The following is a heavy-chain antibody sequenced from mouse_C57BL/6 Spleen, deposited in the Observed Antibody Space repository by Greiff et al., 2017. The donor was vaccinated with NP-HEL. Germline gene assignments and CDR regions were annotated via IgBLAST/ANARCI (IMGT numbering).Heavy chain of an antibody. Sequence: QVQLQQPGAELVMPGASVKLSCKASGYTFTSYWMHWVKQRPGQGLEWLGEIDPSDSYTNYNQKFKGKSTLTVDKSSSTAYMQLSSLTSEDSAVYYCARGYDYDEGWSWFAYWGQGTLVTVSA. J-gene: IGHJ3*01. CDR2: IDPSDSYT. D-gene: IGHD2-4*01. CDR1: GYTFTSYW. CDR3: ARGYDYDEGWSWFAY. V-gene: IGHV1-69*01.